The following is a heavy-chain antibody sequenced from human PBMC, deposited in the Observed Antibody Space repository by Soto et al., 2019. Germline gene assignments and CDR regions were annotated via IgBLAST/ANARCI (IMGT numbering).Heavy chain of an antibody. CDR1: GVSISSGDYY. Sequence: SETLSLTCSVSGVSISSGDYYWNWIRQPPGKGLEWIGHIYYGGSTYYNSSLKSRVTISLDTSKNQFSLKLSSVTAADTAVYYCAGQPTAGSYYDLGSYYYYYAMDVWGQGTTVTVSS. CDR2: IYYGGST. CDR3: AGQPTAGSYYDLGSYYYYYAMDV. J-gene: IGHJ6*02. V-gene: IGHV4-30-4*01. D-gene: IGHD3-10*01.